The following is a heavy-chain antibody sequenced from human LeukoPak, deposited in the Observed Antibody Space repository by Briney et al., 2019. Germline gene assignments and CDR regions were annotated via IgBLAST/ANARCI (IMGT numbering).Heavy chain of an antibody. Sequence: ESGGSLRLFCAASGFTFSSYGMSWVRQAPGKGLEWVSAISGGGASTYYSDSVKGRFTISRDNSKNTMYLQMNSLRAEDTAVYYCARVTGIGGFDPWGQGTLVTVSS. D-gene: IGHD3-10*01. V-gene: IGHV3-23*01. CDR1: GFTFSSYG. CDR2: ISGGGAST. CDR3: ARVTGIGGFDP. J-gene: IGHJ5*02.